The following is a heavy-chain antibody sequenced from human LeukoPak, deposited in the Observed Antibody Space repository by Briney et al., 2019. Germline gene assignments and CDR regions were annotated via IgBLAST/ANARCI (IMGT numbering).Heavy chain of an antibody. CDR1: GFTFGD. J-gene: IGHJ6*03. D-gene: IGHD4-17*01. CDR3: TRLRVTTYYYYMDV. CDR2: IRSKAYGGTT. Sequence: GGSLRLSCTASGFTFGDLSWVRQAPGKGLGWVGFIRSKAYGGTTEYAASVKGRFTISRDDSKSIAYLQMNSLKTEDTAVYYCTRLRVTTYYYYMDVWGKGTTVTISS. V-gene: IGHV3-49*04.